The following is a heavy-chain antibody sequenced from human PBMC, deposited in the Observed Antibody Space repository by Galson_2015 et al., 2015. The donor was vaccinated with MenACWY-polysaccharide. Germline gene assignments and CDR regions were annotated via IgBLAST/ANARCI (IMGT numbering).Heavy chain of an antibody. D-gene: IGHD2-2*01. CDR2: IQYGGSNK. J-gene: IGHJ3*02. CDR1: GSRFSNSG. V-gene: IGHV3-33*01. CDR3: AREGSRIVFHAFDI. Sequence: CAASGSRFSNSGMHWVRQAPGKGLEWVAVIQYGGSNKVYADSVKDRFTISRDNSKNTVFLEMNTLGVEDTAVYYCAREGSRIVFHAFDIWGQGTMVTVSS.